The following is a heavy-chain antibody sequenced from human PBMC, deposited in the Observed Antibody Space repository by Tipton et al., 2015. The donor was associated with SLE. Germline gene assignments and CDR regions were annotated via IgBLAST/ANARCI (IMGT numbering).Heavy chain of an antibody. CDR2: IIDSGST. Sequence: TLSLTCAVYGGSFSGYYWSWIRQPPGKGLEWIGEIIDSGSTNYNPSLKSRVTISVETSENQVSLKLSSVTAADTAVYFCARGTSMPMVDWFGQWGQGTLVTVSS. J-gene: IGHJ5*02. D-gene: IGHD2/OR15-2a*01. CDR3: ARGTSMPMVDWFGQ. CDR1: GGSFSGYY. V-gene: IGHV4-34*01.